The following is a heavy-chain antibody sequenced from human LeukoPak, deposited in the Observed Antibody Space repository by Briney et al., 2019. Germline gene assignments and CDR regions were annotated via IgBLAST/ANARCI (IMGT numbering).Heavy chain of an antibody. CDR2: INHGGST. Sequence: PSETLSLTCAVYGGSFSAYYWHWIRQPPGKGLEWIGKINHGGSTTYNPSLKGRVTISVDTSKNQFSLKLNSVTAADTAVYYCAGAVFSSGRDYWGQGTLATVSS. J-gene: IGHJ4*02. V-gene: IGHV4-34*01. D-gene: IGHD6-6*01. CDR1: GGSFSAYY. CDR3: AGAVFSSGRDY.